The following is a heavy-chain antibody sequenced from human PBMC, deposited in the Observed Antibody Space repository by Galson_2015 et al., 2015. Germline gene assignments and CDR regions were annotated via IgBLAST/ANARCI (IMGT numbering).Heavy chain of an antibody. CDR1: GFTFSSYE. D-gene: IGHD2-15*01. V-gene: IGHV3-48*03. CDR2: ITSSGRTV. Sequence: SLRLSCAPSGFTFSSYEMNWVRQAPGKGLEWVSYITSSGRTVYYADSVKGRFTISRDNAKNSLYLQMNSLRAEDTAVYYCAREGAYCSGSSCYLDYWGQGTLVTVSS. J-gene: IGHJ4*02. CDR3: AREGAYCSGSSCYLDY.